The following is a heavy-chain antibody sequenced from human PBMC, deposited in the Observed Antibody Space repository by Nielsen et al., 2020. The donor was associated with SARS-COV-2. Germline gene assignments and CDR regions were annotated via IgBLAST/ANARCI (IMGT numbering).Heavy chain of an antibody. CDR2: ISYDGNNK. D-gene: IGHD6-13*01. Sequence: GGSLRLSCAASEFTFNSYGMHWVRQAPGQGLEWVAVISYDGNNKYYADSVKGRFTISRDNSKNTLYLQMNSLRAEDTAVYYCAKDASSSWDDFYYMDVWGKGTTVTVSS. J-gene: IGHJ6*03. CDR1: EFTFNSYG. CDR3: AKDASSSWDDFYYMDV. V-gene: IGHV3-30*18.